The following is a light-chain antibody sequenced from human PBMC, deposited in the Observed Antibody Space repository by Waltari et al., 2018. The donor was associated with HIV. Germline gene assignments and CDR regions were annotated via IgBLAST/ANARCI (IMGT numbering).Light chain of an antibody. CDR2: DAS. J-gene: IGKJ2*01. CDR1: QSVDTY. CDR3: QQRSTWYT. Sequence: IVLTQSQATLSLSPGDRATLSCRASQSVDTYLAWYQQKPGQAPRLLIYDASNRAAGVPARFSGSGSGTDFTLTISSLEPEDSAVYYCQQRSTWYTFGQGTKLEIK. V-gene: IGKV3-11*01.